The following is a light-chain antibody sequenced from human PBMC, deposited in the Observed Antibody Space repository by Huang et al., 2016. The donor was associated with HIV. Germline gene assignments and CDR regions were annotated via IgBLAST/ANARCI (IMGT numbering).Light chain of an antibody. J-gene: IGKJ4*01. CDR2: GAS. Sequence: DIQMTQSPSSLSASVGDRVTITCQASQDITNYLNWYQQIPGKAPKPLIYGASILQTGVPSRFSGRGSGTHFTFTITSLQPEDIATHYCQQYDNLPRTFGGGTKV. CDR1: QDITNY. CDR3: QQYDNLPRT. V-gene: IGKV1-33*01.